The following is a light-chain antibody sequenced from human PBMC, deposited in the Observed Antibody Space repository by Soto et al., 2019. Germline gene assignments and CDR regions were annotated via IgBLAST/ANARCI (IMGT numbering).Light chain of an antibody. CDR3: AAWDDSLSGSWV. CDR1: SSNIGSNY. J-gene: IGLJ3*02. Sequence: QPVLTQPPSASGTPGQRVTISCSGSSSNIGSNYVYWYQQLPGTAPKLLIYRNNQRPSGVPDRFSGSKSGTSASLAISGLRSEDEAVYYCAAWDDSLSGSWVFGGGTKLTVL. V-gene: IGLV1-47*01. CDR2: RNN.